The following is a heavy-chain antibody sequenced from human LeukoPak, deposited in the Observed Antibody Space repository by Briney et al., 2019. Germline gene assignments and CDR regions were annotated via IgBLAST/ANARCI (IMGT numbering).Heavy chain of an antibody. D-gene: IGHD2-21*01. V-gene: IGHV4-59*01. J-gene: IGHJ5*02. CDR3: ARIAESRFDP. CDR1: GDSISNYH. Sequence: PSETLSLTCTVSGDSISNYHWSWIRQPPGKGQEWIGHISYSGSTNYNPSLKSRVTMSVDTSKNQFSLKLTSVIAADTAVYYCARIAESRFDPWGQGTLVTVSS. CDR2: ISYSGST.